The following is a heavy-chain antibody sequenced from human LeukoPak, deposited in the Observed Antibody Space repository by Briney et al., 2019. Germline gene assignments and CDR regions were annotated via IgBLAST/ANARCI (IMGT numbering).Heavy chain of an antibody. CDR1: KFIFSDYG. D-gene: IGHD6-13*01. V-gene: IGHV3-30*02. CDR3: ARDLTGLVAAAGYFDY. CDR2: IWYDGSDE. Sequence: GGSLRLSCAASKFIFSDYGMHWVRQAPGKGLEWVAFIWYDGSDEYYADSVKGRFTISRDNSKNTLYLQMNSLTTEDTAVYYCARDLTGLVAAAGYFDYWGQGTLVTVSS. J-gene: IGHJ4*02.